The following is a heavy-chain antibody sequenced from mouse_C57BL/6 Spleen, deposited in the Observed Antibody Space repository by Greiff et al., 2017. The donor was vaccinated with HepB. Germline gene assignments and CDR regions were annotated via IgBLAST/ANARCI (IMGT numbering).Heavy chain of an antibody. CDR1: GFTFSDYG. V-gene: IGHV5-17*01. D-gene: IGHD2-4*01. CDR3: ARDYDYDDAMDY. CDR2: ISSGSSTI. Sequence: EVKLMESGGGLVKPGGSLKLSCAASGFTFSDYGMHWVRQAPEKGLEWVAYISSGSSTIYYADTVKGRFTISRDNAKNTLFLQMTSLRSEDTAMYYCARDYDYDDAMDYWGQGTSVTVSS. J-gene: IGHJ4*01.